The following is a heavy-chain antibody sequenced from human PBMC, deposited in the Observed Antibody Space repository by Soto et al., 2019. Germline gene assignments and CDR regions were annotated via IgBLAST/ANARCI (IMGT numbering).Heavy chain of an antibody. CDR2: IFSNDEK. D-gene: IGHD3-9*01. CDR3: ARTYYDILTCYSTSDWYFDL. Sequence: QVTLKESGPVLVKPTETLTLTCTVSGFSLSNARMGVSWIRQPPGKALEWLAHIFSNDEKSYSTSLKSRLTISKDTSKSQVVLTITNMDPVDTATYYCARTYYDILTCYSTSDWYFDLWGRGTLVTVSS. CDR1: GFSLSNARMG. J-gene: IGHJ2*01. V-gene: IGHV2-26*02.